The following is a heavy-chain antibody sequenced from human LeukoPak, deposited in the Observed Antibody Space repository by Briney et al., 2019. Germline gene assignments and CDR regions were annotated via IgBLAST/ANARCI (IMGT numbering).Heavy chain of an antibody. CDR2: IRYDGSNK. CDR3: AKSPRDESAYYYGSGSLYYFDY. CDR1: GFTFSSYG. J-gene: IGHJ4*02. Sequence: GGSLRLSCAASGFTFSSYGLHWVRQAPGKGLERVAFIRYDGSNKYYADSVKGRFTISRDNSKNTLYLQMNSLRAEDTAVYYCAKSPRDESAYYYGSGSLYYFDYWGQGTLVTVSS. D-gene: IGHD3-10*01. V-gene: IGHV3-30*02.